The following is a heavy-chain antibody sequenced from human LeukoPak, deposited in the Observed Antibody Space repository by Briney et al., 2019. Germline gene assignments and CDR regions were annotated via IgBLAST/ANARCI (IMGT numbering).Heavy chain of an antibody. CDR1: GYTFTGYY. CDR2: INPNSGGT. V-gene: IGHV1-2*04. CDR3: ARSGLLESYYYYGMDV. Sequence: ASVKVSCKASGYTFTGYYMHWVRQAPGQGLEWMGWINPNSGGTDYAQKFQGWVTMTRDTSISTAYMELRSLRSDDTAVYYCARSGLLESYYYYGMDVWGQGTTVTVSS. D-gene: IGHD2-21*01. J-gene: IGHJ6*02.